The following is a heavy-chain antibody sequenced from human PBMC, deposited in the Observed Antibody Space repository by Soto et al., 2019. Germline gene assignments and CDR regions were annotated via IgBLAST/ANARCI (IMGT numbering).Heavy chain of an antibody. Sequence: GGPLRLSCATSGFTFSSHAMSWVSKTPGKGLEWVSVISGSGGSTYYADSVKGRFTISRDNSKNTLYLQMNSLRAEDTAVYYCAKDRYYDSSGYYGYWGQGTLVTVSS. D-gene: IGHD3-22*01. J-gene: IGHJ4*02. CDR3: AKDRYYDSSGYYGY. V-gene: IGHV3-23*01. CDR1: GFTFSSHA. CDR2: ISGSGGST.